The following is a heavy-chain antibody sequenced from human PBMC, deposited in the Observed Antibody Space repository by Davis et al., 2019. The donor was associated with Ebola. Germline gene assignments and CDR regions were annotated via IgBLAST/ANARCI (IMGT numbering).Heavy chain of an antibody. J-gene: IGHJ4*01. V-gene: IGHV3-48*02. D-gene: IGHD2-21*02. CDR2: ISSTGNTK. CDR1: AFTSSSYS. CDR3: ARAGGDCYSHTRCEFAF. Sequence: PRRSLTPSCAPSAFTSSSYSMNWVRQPPGKGLEWLSYISSTGNTKYNADSVKGRFIISRDNAKNSPYLQMNSLRDEDTAVYYCARAGGDCYSHTRCEFAFWGQGSLVTVSS.